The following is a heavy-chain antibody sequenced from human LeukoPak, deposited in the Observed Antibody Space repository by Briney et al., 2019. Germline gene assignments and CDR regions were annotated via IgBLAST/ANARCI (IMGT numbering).Heavy chain of an antibody. Sequence: ASVKVSCKASGYTFTSYYMHWVRQAPGQGLEWMGMINPSGGSTSYAQKFRGRVTMTRDTSTSTVYMELSSLRSEDTAVYYCARESGQQLVRYYYYGMDVWGQGTTVTVSS. CDR2: INPSGGST. V-gene: IGHV1-46*01. CDR3: ARESGQQLVRYYYYGMDV. D-gene: IGHD6-13*01. CDR1: GYTFTSYY. J-gene: IGHJ6*02.